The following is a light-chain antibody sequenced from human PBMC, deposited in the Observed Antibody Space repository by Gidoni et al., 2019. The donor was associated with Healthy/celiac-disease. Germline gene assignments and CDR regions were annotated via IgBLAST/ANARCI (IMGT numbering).Light chain of an antibody. Sequence: DIVMTQSPLSLPVTPGEPASISCRSSQSLLHSNGYNYLDWYLQKPGQSPQLLIYLGSNRASGVPDRFSGSGSGTDFTLKISRVEAEYVGVYYCMQALQTPSSFGQXTKLEIK. CDR3: MQALQTPSS. CDR1: QSLLHSNGYNY. CDR2: LGS. V-gene: IGKV2-28*01. J-gene: IGKJ2*04.